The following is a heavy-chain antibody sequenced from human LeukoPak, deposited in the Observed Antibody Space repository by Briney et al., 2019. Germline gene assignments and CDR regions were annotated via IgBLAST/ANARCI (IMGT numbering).Heavy chain of an antibody. J-gene: IGHJ5*02. CDR3: VRGVGGDSRFDP. CDR1: GFTFSSYW. D-gene: IGHD1-26*01. Sequence: QPGGSLRLSCAASGFTFSSYWMHWVRQAPGKGLVWVSRITSDGSSTRYADSVKGRFTISRDNAKNTLFLQMNSLRAEDTAVYYRVRGVGGDSRFDPWGQGTPVTASS. V-gene: IGHV3-74*01. CDR2: ITSDGSST.